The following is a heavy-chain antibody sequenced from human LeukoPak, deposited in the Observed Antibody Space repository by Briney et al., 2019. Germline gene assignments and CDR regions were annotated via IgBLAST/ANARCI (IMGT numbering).Heavy chain of an antibody. CDR1: GFTLSPYT. CDR2: MSWDGSSI. CDR3: ARDGKGGATDGFDI. D-gene: IGHD1-26*01. V-gene: IGHV3-30*09. Sequence: GGSLRLSCAASGFTLSPYTMHWVHRAPGKGLQWVALMSWDGSSIQYGDSVKGRFAISRDNSKNTLYLQMNSLRPEDTAVYYCARDGKGGATDGFDIWGQGTMVTVSP. J-gene: IGHJ3*02.